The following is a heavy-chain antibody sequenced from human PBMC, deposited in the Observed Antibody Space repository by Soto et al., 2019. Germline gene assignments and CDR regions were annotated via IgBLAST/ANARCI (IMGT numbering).Heavy chain of an antibody. Sequence: GLDQEWLALIYWDDDKRYSPSLNSRLTITKDTSKNHVVLTMTNMDPVDTATYYCAHRLTLNSDWNYGRFDYWGQGTLVTVSS. J-gene: IGHJ4*02. D-gene: IGHD1-7*01. CDR3: AHRLTLNSDWNYGRFDY. V-gene: IGHV2-5*02. CDR2: IYWDDDK.